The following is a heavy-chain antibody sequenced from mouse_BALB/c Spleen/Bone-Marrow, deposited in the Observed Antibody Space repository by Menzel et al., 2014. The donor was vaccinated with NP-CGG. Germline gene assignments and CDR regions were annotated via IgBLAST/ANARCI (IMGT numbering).Heavy chain of an antibody. V-gene: IGHV1-5*01. Sequence: VQLQQSGPVLARPGASVQMSCKASGYSFTSYWIHWVKQRPGQGLEWIGAIYPGDSDTSFNQKFKDKAKLTAVTAASTAYMELSSLTNEDSAVYYCTRRTATLDYWGQGTTLTVSS. J-gene: IGHJ2*01. CDR2: IYPGDSDT. CDR1: GYSFTSYW. CDR3: TRRTATLDY. D-gene: IGHD1-2*01.